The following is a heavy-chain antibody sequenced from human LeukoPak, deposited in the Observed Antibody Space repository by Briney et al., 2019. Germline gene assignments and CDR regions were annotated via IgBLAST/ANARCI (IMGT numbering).Heavy chain of an antibody. CDR1: GYTFTGYH. CDR2: INPDSGGT. J-gene: IGHJ6*03. D-gene: IGHD5-18*01. V-gene: IGHV1-2*02. Sequence: ASVKVSCKASGYTFTGYHMHWVRQAPGQGLERMGWINPDSGGTDYAQKFQGRVTMTRDTSISTAYMELSRLRSDDTAVYYCASVDTAMVRFDSNYYYYYMDVWGKGTTVTISS. CDR3: ASVDTAMVRFDSNYYYYYMDV.